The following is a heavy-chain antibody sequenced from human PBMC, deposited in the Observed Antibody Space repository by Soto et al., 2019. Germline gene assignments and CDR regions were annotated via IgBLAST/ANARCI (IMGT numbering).Heavy chain of an antibody. CDR2: IWYDGSNK. V-gene: IGHV3-33*01. CDR1: GFTFSSYG. D-gene: IGHD4-4*01. CDR3: ARETDYSGHGWFDP. Sequence: GGSLRLSCAASGFTFSSYGMHWVRQAPGKGLEWVAVIWYDGSNKYYADSVKGRFTISRDNSKNTLYLQMNSLRAEDTAVYYCARETDYSGHGWFDPWGQGTLVTVSS. J-gene: IGHJ5*02.